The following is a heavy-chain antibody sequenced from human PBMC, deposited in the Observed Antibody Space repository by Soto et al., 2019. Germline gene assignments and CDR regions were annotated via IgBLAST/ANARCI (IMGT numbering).Heavy chain of an antibody. J-gene: IGHJ6*02. V-gene: IGHV3-74*01. CDR3: ASVYGSGSYYTRVYYYGMDV. CDR2: INSDGSST. CDR1: GFPFSSYW. Sequence: LSHSCAASGFPFSSYWMHWVSQAPGKGLVWVSRINSDGSSTSYADSVKGRFTISRDNAKNTLYLQMNSLRAEDTAVYYCASVYGSGSYYTRVYYYGMDVCGQGPTVT. D-gene: IGHD3-10*01.